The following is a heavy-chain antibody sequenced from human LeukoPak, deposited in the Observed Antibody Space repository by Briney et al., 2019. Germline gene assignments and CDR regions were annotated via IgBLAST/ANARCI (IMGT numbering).Heavy chain of an antibody. J-gene: IGHJ6*02. CDR2: IYYSGSI. CDR3: ARQGIEVLPAAPYFYYYGLDV. Sequence: SETLSLTCTVSGVSTNDYYWSWIRQSPGKGLEWIGYIYYSGSINYNPSLKSRVTISIDTSKNQFSLRLTSVTAADTAVYYCARQGIEVLPAAPYFYYYGLDVWGQGTTVTVSS. CDR1: GVSTNDYY. V-gene: IGHV4-59*08. D-gene: IGHD2-2*01.